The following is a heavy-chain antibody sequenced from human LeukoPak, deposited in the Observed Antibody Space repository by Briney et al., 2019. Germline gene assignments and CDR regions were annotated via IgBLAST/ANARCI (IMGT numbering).Heavy chain of an antibody. CDR2: INHSGST. Sequence: PSETLSLTCTVSGDSISGSYYYWGWIRQPPGKGLEWIGEINHSGSTNYNPSLKSRVTISVDTSKNQFSLKLSSVTAADTAVYYCARGGGYSYGFIGIPFDYWGQGTLVTVSS. V-gene: IGHV4-39*07. CDR3: ARGGGYSYGFIGIPFDY. J-gene: IGHJ4*02. D-gene: IGHD5-18*01. CDR1: GDSISGSYYY.